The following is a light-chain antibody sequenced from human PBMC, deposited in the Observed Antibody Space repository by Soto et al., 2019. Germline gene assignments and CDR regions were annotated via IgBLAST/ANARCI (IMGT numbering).Light chain of an antibody. J-gene: IGLJ1*01. CDR1: SSDVGGYNY. V-gene: IGLV2-14*01. Sequence: QSVLTQPASVSGSPGQSITISCTGTSSDVGGYNYVSWYQQHPGKATKLMIYDISNRPSGVSNRFSGSKSGNTASLTISGLQAEEEADYYCSSYTSSGFFVFGTGTKFTVL. CDR3: SSYTSSGFFV. CDR2: DIS.